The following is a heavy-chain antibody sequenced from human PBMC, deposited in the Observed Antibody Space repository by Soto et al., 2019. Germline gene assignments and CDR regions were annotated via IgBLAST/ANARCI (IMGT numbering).Heavy chain of an antibody. CDR3: AKASPYGDSQX. Sequence: GSLRLSFAASGFTFSSYAMSWVRQAPGKGLEWVSAISCSGGSTCYADSVKVRFTISRDNSKSTLYLQMNSRMAEDTAVYYCAKASPYGDSQXWGQVALVTVSX. V-gene: IGHV3-23*01. CDR2: ISCSGGST. CDR1: GFTFSSYA. D-gene: IGHD4-17*01. J-gene: IGHJ4*02.